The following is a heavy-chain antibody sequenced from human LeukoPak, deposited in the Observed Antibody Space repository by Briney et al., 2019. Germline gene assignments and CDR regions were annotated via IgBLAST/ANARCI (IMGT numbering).Heavy chain of an antibody. V-gene: IGHV3-9*01. CDR3: AKGGGSGNMCYSLVCGMDV. CDR1: GFTFDDYA. Sequence: GGSLRLSCAASGFTFDDYAMHWVRQPPGKGLEWVSSISWSSGSIGYADSVKGRFTISRDNAKNSLYLQMNSLRAEDTALYYCAKGGGSGNMCYSLVCGMDVGGQGTTVTVS. J-gene: IGHJ6*02. D-gene: IGHD2-15*01. CDR2: ISWSSGSI.